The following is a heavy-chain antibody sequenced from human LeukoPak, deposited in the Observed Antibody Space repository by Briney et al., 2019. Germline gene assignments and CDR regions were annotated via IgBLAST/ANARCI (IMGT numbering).Heavy chain of an antibody. CDR2: ISAYNGTT. V-gene: IGHV1-18*04. CDR1: GYTFSSYG. D-gene: IGHD2-2*01. CDR3: ARYHYCISTSCHRVWYYYYGRDV. J-gene: IGHJ6*04. Sequence: ASVKVSCKASGYTFSSYGISWVRQAPGQGLEWMGWISAYNGTTNYAQKFQGGVTMTTDTSTSTAYMELRILRSDDTAVYYCARYHYCISTSCHRVWYYYYGRDVWGKGTTVVVSS.